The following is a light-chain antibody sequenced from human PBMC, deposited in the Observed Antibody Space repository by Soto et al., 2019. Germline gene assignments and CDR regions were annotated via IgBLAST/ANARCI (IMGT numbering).Light chain of an antibody. V-gene: IGKV3-20*01. Sequence: EIVLTQSPGTLSLSPGERATLSCRASQSVRSSYLAWYQQKPGQAPRLLIYGASSRATGIPERFSGSVSRTDLTLTISRLEPEDFAVYYFQQYGSSPTFGGGTKVEIK. CDR2: GAS. CDR3: QQYGSSPT. J-gene: IGKJ4*01. CDR1: QSVRSSY.